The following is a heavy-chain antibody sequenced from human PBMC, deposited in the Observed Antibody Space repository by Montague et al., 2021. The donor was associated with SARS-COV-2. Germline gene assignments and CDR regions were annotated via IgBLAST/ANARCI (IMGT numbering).Heavy chain of an antibody. CDR2: IFHSGNT. Sequence: SETLSLTCTVSGGSLSGHHWSWIRQPPGKGLEWIGYIFHSGNTNYNPSLKGRVTISVDTSKNQFSLRLTSVTAADTAVYYCARLNWDNDSVFDSWGQGAAVAVSS. J-gene: IGHJ4*02. D-gene: IGHD1/OR15-1a*01. CDR1: GGSLSGHH. CDR3: ARLNWDNDSVFDS. V-gene: IGHV4-59*11.